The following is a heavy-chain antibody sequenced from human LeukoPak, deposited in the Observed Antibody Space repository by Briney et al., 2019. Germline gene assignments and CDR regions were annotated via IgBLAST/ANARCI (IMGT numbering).Heavy chain of an antibody. CDR3: ARANEAVTTWRYYYGMDV. CDR2: ISSSGSTI. Sequence: GGSLRLSCAASGFTFSDYYMSWIRQAPGKGLEWVSYISSSGSTIYYADSVKGRFTISRDNAKNSLYLQMNSLRAEDTAVYYCARANEAVTTWRYYYGMDVWGQGTTVTVSS. CDR1: GFTFSDYY. D-gene: IGHD4-17*01. J-gene: IGHJ6*02. V-gene: IGHV3-11*01.